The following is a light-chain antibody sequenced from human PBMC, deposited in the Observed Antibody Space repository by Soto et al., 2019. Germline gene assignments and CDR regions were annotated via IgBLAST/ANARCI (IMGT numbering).Light chain of an antibody. V-gene: IGKV1-39*01. CDR3: QQSYITPLT. Sequence: DIPMTQSPSSLSASVGDRVTITCRASQSISNYLHWYQQKPGMAPKLLIYAASNLQSGVPSTFSGSGSGTDFTLTITSLQPEDFATYYCQQSYITPLTFGGGTKVEIK. CDR2: AAS. CDR1: QSISNY. J-gene: IGKJ4*01.